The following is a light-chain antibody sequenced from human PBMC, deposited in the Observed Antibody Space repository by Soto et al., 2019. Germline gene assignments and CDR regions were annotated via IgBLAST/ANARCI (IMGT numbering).Light chain of an antibody. V-gene: IGKV1-5*03. CDR1: QSSSNW. CDR2: KAS. Sequence: DIQMTQSPSTLSASVGDRVTITCRASQSSSNWLAWYQQKPGKAPKLLIYKASSLERGVPSRFSGSGSGTEFTLTVSRLQPDDFATYYCQQFNSYSITFGQGTRLEIK. J-gene: IGKJ5*01. CDR3: QQFNSYSIT.